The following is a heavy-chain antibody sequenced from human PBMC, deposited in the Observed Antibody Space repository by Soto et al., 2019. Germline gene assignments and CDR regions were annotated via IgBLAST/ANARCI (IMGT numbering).Heavy chain of an antibody. J-gene: IGHJ6*03. CDR3: ARGLAMVRGVMWSYYYYLDG. CDR2: MNPNSGNT. CDR1: GYTFTSYD. V-gene: IGHV1-8*01. Sequence: VASVKVSCKASGYTFTSYDINWVRQATGQGLEWMGWMNPNSGNTGYAQKFQGRVTMTRNTSISTAYMELSSLRSEDTAVYYCARGLAMVRGVMWSYYYYLDGWGKGTTVTVSS. D-gene: IGHD3-10*01.